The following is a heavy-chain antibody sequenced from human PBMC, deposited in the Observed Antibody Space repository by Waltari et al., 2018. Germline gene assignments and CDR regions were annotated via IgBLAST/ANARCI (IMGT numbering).Heavy chain of an antibody. CDR3: ARGYSSSSYYFDY. V-gene: IGHV4-38-2*01. J-gene: IGHJ4*02. CDR1: GYSISSGYY. D-gene: IGHD6-13*01. Sequence: QVQLQESGPGLVKPSETLSLTCAVSGYSISSGYYWGWLRPPPGKGLAWSGSIYHSGSTYYNPSLKSRVTISVDTSKNQFSLKLSSVTAADTAVYYCARGYSSSSYYFDYWGQGTLVTVSS. CDR2: IYHSGST.